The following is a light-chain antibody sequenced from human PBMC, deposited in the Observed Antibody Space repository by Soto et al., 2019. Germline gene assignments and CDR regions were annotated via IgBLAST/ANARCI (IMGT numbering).Light chain of an antibody. CDR1: RGISSY. Sequence: IQLTQSPSSLSASVGDRVTITCRASRGISSYLAWYQQKPGKAPKLLVYSASTLQSGVPSRFSASGPGPDFTLNISSLQPEDYATYFCQQLNSYPQNFGQGTRLEIK. CDR3: QQLNSYPQN. J-gene: IGKJ5*01. V-gene: IGKV1-9*01. CDR2: SAS.